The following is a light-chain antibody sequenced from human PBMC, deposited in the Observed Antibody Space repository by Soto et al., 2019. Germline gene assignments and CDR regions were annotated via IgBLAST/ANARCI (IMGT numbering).Light chain of an antibody. J-gene: IGLJ1*01. CDR1: SSDIGAYDY. Sequence: QSALTQPASLSGSPGQSITISCTGTSSDIGAYDYVSWFQQHPGKAPKLMISEVNNRPSGVSHRFSGSTSGNTAYLTISGLLVEDEAAYFCCSFTTASTHVFGTGTKVTVL. V-gene: IGLV2-14*01. CDR2: EVN. CDR3: CSFTTASTHV.